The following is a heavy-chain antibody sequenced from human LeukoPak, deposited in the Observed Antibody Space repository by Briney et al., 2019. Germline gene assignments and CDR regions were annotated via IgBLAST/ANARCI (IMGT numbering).Heavy chain of an antibody. CDR3: ARDLYPRIPYAFDI. Sequence: GGSLRLSCAASGFSFSDNYMSWIRQAPGKGLVWVSRINSDGSSTSYADSVKGRFTISRDNTKNTLYLQMNSLRAEDTAVYYCARDLYPRIPYAFDIWGQGTMVTVSS. V-gene: IGHV3-74*01. J-gene: IGHJ3*02. D-gene: IGHD2-2*02. CDR1: GFSFSDNY. CDR2: INSDGSST.